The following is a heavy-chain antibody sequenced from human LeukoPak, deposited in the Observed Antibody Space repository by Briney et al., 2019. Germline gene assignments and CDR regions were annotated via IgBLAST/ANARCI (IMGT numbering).Heavy chain of an antibody. CDR2: ISAYNGNT. D-gene: IGHD6-19*01. CDR1: GYTFTSYG. CDR3: ARDLRQRPTIAVAVRGWFDP. V-gene: IGHV1-18*01. J-gene: IGHJ5*02. Sequence: GASVKVSCKASGYTFTSYGISWVRQAPGQGLEWMGWISAYNGNTNYAQKLQGRVTMTTDTSTSTAYMELRSLRSDDTAVYCCARDLRQRPTIAVAVRGWFDPWGQGTLVTVSS.